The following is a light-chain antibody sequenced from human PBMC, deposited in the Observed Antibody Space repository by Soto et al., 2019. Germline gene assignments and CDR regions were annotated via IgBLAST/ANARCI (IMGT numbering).Light chain of an antibody. CDR1: SSDVAAYNF. CDR2: DVS. V-gene: IGLV2-14*01. Sequence: QSALTQPASVSGSPGQSVAISCTGTSSDVAAYNFVSWYQQHPGKAPELMVFDVSNRPSGVSDRFSGSKSGNTASLTISGLQAEDEADYYCSSYTSGGNYVFGTGTKVTVL. CDR3: SSYTSGGNYV. J-gene: IGLJ1*01.